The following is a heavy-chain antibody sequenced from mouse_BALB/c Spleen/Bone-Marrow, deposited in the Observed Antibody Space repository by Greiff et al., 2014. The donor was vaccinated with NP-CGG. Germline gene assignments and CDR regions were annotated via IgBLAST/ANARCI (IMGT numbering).Heavy chain of an antibody. CDR3: ARRDGSYFDY. D-gene: IGHD3-3*01. V-gene: IGHV1-54*01. Sequence: VQLQQSGAELVRPGTSVKVSCKASGYAFTNYLIEWVKQRPGQGLEWIGIINPGSGGTNYNEKFKCKATLTADKSSSTAYMQLSSLTSDDSAVYFCARRDGSYFDYWGQGTTLTVSS. CDR1: GYAFTNYL. CDR2: INPGSGGT. J-gene: IGHJ2*01.